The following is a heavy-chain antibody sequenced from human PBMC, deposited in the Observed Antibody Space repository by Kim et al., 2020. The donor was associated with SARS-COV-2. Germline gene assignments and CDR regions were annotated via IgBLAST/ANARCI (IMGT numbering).Heavy chain of an antibody. V-gene: IGHV4-34*01. D-gene: IGHD6-13*01. CDR1: GGSFSGYY. CDR2: INHSGST. CDR3: ARCSGYSSSWYGY. J-gene: IGHJ4*02. Sequence: SETLSLTCAVYGGSFSGYYWSWIRQPPGKGLEWIGEINHSGSTNCNPSLKSRVTISVDTSKNQFSLKLSSVTAADTAVYYCARCSGYSSSWYGYWGQGTLVTVSS.